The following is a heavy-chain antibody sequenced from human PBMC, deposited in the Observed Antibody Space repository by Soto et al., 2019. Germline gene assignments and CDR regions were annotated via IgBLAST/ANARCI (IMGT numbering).Heavy chain of an antibody. CDR3: ARVEIAVAGNNYYYGMDV. V-gene: IGHV4-59*01. J-gene: IGHJ6*02. CDR1: GGSISSYY. CDR2: IYYSGST. Sequence: PSETLSLTCTVSGGSISSYYWSWIRQPPGKGLEWIGYIYYSGSTNYNPSLKSRVTISVDTSKNQFSLKLSSVTAADTAVYYCARVEIAVAGNNYYYGMDVWGQGTTVTVSS. D-gene: IGHD6-19*01.